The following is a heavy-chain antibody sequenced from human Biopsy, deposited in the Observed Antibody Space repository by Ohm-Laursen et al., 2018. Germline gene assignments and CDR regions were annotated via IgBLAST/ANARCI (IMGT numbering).Heavy chain of an antibody. CDR1: GGSISSYY. CDR2: IYYSGTT. J-gene: IGHJ4*02. Sequence: GTLSLTCTVSGGSISSYYWNWIRQPPGKGLEWIGYIYYSGTTDYSPSLKSRVTISIDKSKNQFVLKLSSVTAEDTAVYYCARDDAVTVIRGLYYWGQGALVTVSS. D-gene: IGHD2-21*02. V-gene: IGHV4-59*01. CDR3: ARDDAVTVIRGLYY.